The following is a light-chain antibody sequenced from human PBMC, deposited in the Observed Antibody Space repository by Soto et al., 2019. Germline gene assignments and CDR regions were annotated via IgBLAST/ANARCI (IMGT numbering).Light chain of an antibody. V-gene: IGLV2-23*02. J-gene: IGLJ3*02. CDR2: EDG. Sequence: SALTQPASVSGSPGQSITISCTGTSSDVGTSNLVSWYQQHPGTAPKLVIYEDGKRPSGISNRFSGSKSGNTASLTISGLQAEDEADYYCCSYASITTFVVFGGGTKVTVL. CDR3: CSYASITTFVV. CDR1: SSDVGTSNL.